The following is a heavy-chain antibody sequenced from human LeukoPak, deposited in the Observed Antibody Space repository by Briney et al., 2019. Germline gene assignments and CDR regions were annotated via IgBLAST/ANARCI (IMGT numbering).Heavy chain of an antibody. CDR3: AKSRNGYILNAFDV. J-gene: IGHJ3*01. CDR1: GFTFNDYY. D-gene: IGHD5-18*01. CDR2: ISSRGDST. Sequence: TGGSLRLSCAASGFTFNDYYMSWTRQAPGKGLEWVSGISSRGDSTYYADSVRGRFTISRDNSKNTLYLQVNSLRAEDTALYYCAKSRNGYILNAFDVWGQGTTVTASS. V-gene: IGHV3-23*01.